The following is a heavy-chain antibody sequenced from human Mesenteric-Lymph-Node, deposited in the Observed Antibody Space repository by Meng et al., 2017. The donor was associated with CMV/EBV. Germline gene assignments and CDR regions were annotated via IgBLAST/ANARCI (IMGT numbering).Heavy chain of an antibody. CDR2: IIPVFGTA. CDR3: AKDSGYSGYDQPEPFDY. V-gene: IGHV1-69*01. CDR1: SFSSDA. J-gene: IGHJ4*02. Sequence: SFSSDASTWVRQAPGQGLEWMGGIIPVFGTANYAQKFQGRVTITADESTSTAYMELSSLRSEDTAVYYCAKDSGYSGYDQPEPFDYWGQGTLVTVSS. D-gene: IGHD5-12*01.